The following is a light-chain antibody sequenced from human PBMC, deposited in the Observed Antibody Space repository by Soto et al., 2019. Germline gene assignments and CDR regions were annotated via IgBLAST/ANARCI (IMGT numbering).Light chain of an antibody. Sequence: DIVMTQSPDSQAVSLGERATINCKSSQSVLYSSNNKDYLAWYQQKPGQPPNLLIYWASTRQSGVPDRFSGSGSGTDFTLTISSLQAEDVAVYYCQQYYSTPITFGQGTRLEIK. CDR1: QSVLYSSNNKDY. V-gene: IGKV4-1*01. CDR2: WAS. CDR3: QQYYSTPIT. J-gene: IGKJ5*01.